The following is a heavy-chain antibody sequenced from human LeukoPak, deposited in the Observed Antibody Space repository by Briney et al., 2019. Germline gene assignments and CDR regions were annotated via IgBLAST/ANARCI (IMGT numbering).Heavy chain of an antibody. CDR1: GFTFSSYA. J-gene: IGHJ4*02. D-gene: IGHD1-26*01. Sequence: GGSLRLSCAASGFTFSSYAMTWVRQPPGKELEGVSSINGSTGSTYYADSVKGRFTISRDNSKNTLYLQMNSLRAEDAAVYYCAKRYSGSSGLYNFDYWGQGTLVTVSS. CDR3: AKRYSGSSGLYNFDY. CDR2: INGSTGST. V-gene: IGHV3-23*01.